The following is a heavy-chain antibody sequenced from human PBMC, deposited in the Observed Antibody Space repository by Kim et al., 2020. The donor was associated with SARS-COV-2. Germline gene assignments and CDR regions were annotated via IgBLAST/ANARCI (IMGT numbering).Heavy chain of an antibody. V-gene: IGHV1-3*01. J-gene: IGHJ4*02. CDR1: GYTFTSYA. D-gene: IGHD4-17*01. CDR2: INAGNGNT. CDR3: ARDSMDYGDYGGIGY. Sequence: ASVKVSCKASGYTFTSYAMHWVRQAPGQRLEWMGWINAGNGNTKYSQKFQGRVTITRDTSASTAYMELSSLRSEDTAVYYCARDSMDYGDYGGIGYWGQGTLVTVSS.